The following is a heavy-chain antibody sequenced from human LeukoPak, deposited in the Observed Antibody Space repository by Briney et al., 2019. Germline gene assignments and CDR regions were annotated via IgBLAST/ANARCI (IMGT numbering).Heavy chain of an antibody. CDR2: ISAYNGNT. CDR3: ARVLGSYTYDY. D-gene: IGHD1-26*01. CDR1: GYTFTSYG. V-gene: IGHV1-18*01. Sequence: ASVKVSCKASGYTFTSYGISWVRQAPGQGHEWMGWISAYNGNTYCAQKLQGRVTMTTDTSTSTAYMELRSLRSDDTAVYYCARVLGSYTYDYWGQGTLVTVSS. J-gene: IGHJ4*02.